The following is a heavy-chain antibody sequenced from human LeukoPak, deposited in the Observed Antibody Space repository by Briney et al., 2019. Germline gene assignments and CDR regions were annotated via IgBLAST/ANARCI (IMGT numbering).Heavy chain of an antibody. CDR3: ARDRLEHGWRFFDY. CDR1: GFTFSSYG. D-gene: IGHD1/OR15-1a*01. CDR2: IRYDGSNK. V-gene: IGHV3-30*02. Sequence: GGSLRLSCAASGFTFSSYGMHWVRQAPGKGLEWVAFIRYDGSNKYYADSVKGRFTISRDNSKNTLYLQMNSLRAEDTAVYYCARDRLEHGWRFFDYWGQGTLVTVSS. J-gene: IGHJ4*02.